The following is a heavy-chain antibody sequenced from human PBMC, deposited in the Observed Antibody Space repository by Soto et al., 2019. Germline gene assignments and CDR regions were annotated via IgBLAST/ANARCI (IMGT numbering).Heavy chain of an antibody. CDR3: ARAQGGGWTDRYYFTH. J-gene: IGHJ4*02. V-gene: IGHV3-33*01. Sequence: QVQLVESGGGVVQPGRSLTLSCAASGFTFSSYAMHWVRQAPGKGLEWVADVWSDDSNKYYADSVKGRFTISRDYSKTTLFLQMNSLRAEDTAMYYCARAQGGGWTDRYYFTHWGQGTLVTVSS. CDR2: VWSDDSNK. CDR1: GFTFSSYA. D-gene: IGHD1-1*01.